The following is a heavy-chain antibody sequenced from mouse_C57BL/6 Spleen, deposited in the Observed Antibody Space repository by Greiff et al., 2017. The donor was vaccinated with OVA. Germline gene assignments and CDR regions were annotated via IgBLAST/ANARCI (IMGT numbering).Heavy chain of an antibody. V-gene: IGHV1-22*01. CDR2: INPNNGGT. D-gene: IGHD2-4*01. CDR3: ARSYYDYDWYVDV. J-gene: IGHJ1*03. CDR1: GYTFTDYN. Sequence: EVQLQQSGPELVKPGASVKMSCKASGYTFTDYNMHWVKQSHGKSLEWIGYINPNNGGTSYNQKLKGKATLTVNKSSKTAYKALSSLTSEDSAVYYCARSYYDYDWYVDVWGTGTTVTVSS.